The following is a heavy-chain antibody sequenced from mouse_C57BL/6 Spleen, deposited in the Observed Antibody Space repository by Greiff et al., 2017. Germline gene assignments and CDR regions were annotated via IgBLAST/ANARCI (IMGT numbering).Heavy chain of an antibody. Sequence: VQLQQSVAELVRPGASVKLSCTASGFNIKNTYMHWVKQRPEQGLEWIGRIDPANGSSKDAPKFPGKATITKDTSSYTAYLQLSSLTSEDTAIYYCAGGSGYYFEGWGQGTTLTVAS. CDR3: AGGSGYYFEG. D-gene: IGHD1-1*01. CDR1: GFNIKNTY. CDR2: IDPANGSS. J-gene: IGHJ2*01. V-gene: IGHV14-3*01.